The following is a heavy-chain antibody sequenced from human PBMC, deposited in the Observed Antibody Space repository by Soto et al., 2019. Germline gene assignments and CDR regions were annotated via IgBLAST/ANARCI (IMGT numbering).Heavy chain of an antibody. Sequence: KTSETLSLTCTVSGGSISSSSYYWGWIRQPPGKGLEWIGSIYYSGSTYYNPSLKSRVTISVDTSKNQFSLKLSSVTAADTAVYYCARLGAARRSWFDPWGQGTLVTVSS. CDR3: ARLGAARRSWFDP. D-gene: IGHD6-6*01. J-gene: IGHJ5*02. CDR1: GGSISSSSYY. V-gene: IGHV4-39*01. CDR2: IYYSGST.